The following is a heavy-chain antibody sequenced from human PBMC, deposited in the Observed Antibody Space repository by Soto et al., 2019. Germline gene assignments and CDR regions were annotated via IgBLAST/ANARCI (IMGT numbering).Heavy chain of an antibody. D-gene: IGHD5-12*01. CDR3: ARDTGYDHDAFDI. CDR1: GYSFITSYY. J-gene: IGHJ3*02. V-gene: IGHV1-46*01. Sequence: ASVKVSCKASGYSFITSYYMHWVRQAPGQGLEWMGIINPTGSMTKYSQRFQGRLTMTRDTSTSTDYMELATLTSEDTAVYFCARDTGYDHDAFDIWGQGTMVTVSS. CDR2: INPTGSMT.